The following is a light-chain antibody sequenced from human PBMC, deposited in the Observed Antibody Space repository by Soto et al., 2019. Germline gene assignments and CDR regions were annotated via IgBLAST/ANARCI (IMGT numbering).Light chain of an antibody. Sequence: EIVLTQSPATLSLSPGERATLSCRASQSVSSYLAWYQQKPGQAPRLLIYDASKRGTDIPARFSGSGSGTDFTLTISSLEPEDFAVYYCQQRSNWPPWTFGQGTKVEIK. CDR2: DAS. J-gene: IGKJ1*01. V-gene: IGKV3-11*01. CDR1: QSVSSY. CDR3: QQRSNWPPWT.